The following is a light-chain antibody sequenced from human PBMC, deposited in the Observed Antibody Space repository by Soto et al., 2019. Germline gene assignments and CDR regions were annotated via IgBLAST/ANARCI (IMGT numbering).Light chain of an antibody. CDR3: SSYAGSNNLVV. CDR2: EVS. J-gene: IGLJ2*01. V-gene: IGLV2-8*01. CDR1: SSDVGGYNY. Sequence: QSALTQPPSASGSPGQSVTISCTGTSSDVGGYNYVSWYQQHPGQAPKLMIYEVSKRPSGVPDRFSGSKSGNTASLTVSGLQAEDEADCYCSSYAGSNNLVVFGGGTKLTVL.